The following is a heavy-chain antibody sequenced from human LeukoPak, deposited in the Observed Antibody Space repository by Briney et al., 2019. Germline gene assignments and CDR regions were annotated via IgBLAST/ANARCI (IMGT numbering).Heavy chain of an antibody. CDR1: GXXLRTHY. Sequence: GESLRISCRDXGXXLRTHYINXLXQXXXXXLXXXGRIDPSDSYSDYSPSFQGHVTMTADKSTNTAYLHWTRLNTSDTAIYYCARRXAGVLADTDFLESWGQGTLVTVSS. CDR3: ARRXAGVLADTDFLES. J-gene: IGHJ4*02. D-gene: IGHD3-16*01. V-gene: IGHV5-10-1*01. CDR2: IDPSDSYS.